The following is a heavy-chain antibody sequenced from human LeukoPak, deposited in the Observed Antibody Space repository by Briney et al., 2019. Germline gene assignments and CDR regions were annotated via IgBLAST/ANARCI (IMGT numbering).Heavy chain of an antibody. V-gene: IGHV4-59*01. CDR3: ARDYYDSSGYYSLFGY. J-gene: IGHJ4*02. D-gene: IGHD3-22*01. CDR1: GGSISSYY. CDR2: NYYSGST. Sequence: SETLSLTCTVSGGSISSYYWSWIRQPPGKGLEWIGYNYYSGSTNYNPSLKSRVTISVDTSKNQFSLKLSSVTAADTAVYYCARDYYDSSGYYSLFGYWGQGTLVTVPS.